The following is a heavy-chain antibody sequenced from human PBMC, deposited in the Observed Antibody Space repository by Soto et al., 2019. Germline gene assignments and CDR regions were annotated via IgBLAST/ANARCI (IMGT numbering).Heavy chain of an antibody. V-gene: IGHV1-46*01. J-gene: IGHJ2*01. CDR1: GYTITRHW. Sequence: ASVKVSCKASGYTITRHWMHWVRQAPGQGLEWMGVINPSGDSTIYAEKFQGRVTMTRDASTSTVYMELSSLRSDDTAVYYCARDNSYDSGGAKGWYFDLWGRGTLVTVSS. D-gene: IGHD3-22*01. CDR3: ARDNSYDSGGAKGWYFDL. CDR2: INPSGDST.